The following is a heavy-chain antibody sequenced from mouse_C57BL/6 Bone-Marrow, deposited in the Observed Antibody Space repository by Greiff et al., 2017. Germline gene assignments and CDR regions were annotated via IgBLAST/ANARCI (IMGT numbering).Heavy chain of an antibody. J-gene: IGHJ2*01. CDR1: GFTFSNYW. CDR2: IRLKSDNYAT. V-gene: IGHV6-3*01. CDR3: TAYYKTSDY. D-gene: IGHD2-12*01. Sequence: EVKVEESGGGLVQPGGSMKLSCVASGFTFSNYWMNWVRQSPEKGLEWVAPIRLKSDNYATHYAESVKGRFTISRDDSKSSVYLQMNNLRAEDTGIYYCTAYYKTSDYWGQGTTLTVSS.